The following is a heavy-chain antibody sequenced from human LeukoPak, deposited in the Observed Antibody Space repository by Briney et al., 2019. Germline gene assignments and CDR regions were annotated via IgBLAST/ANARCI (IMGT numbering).Heavy chain of an antibody. J-gene: IGHJ4*02. Sequence: KASETLSLTCTVSGGSISSYYWSWIRQTPGEGLEWIGYIYYSGSTNYNPSLKSRVTISVDTSKNQFSLKLSSVTAADTAVYYCARETPGRNYDSSGYNDYWGQGTLVTVSS. CDR2: IYYSGST. D-gene: IGHD3-22*01. V-gene: IGHV4-59*01. CDR1: GGSISSYY. CDR3: ARETPGRNYDSSGYNDY.